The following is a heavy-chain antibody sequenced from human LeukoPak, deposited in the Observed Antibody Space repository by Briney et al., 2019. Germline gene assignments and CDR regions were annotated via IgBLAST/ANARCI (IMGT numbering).Heavy chain of an antibody. V-gene: IGHV3-43D*03. CDR3: AKDAAAAGTRFDY. CDR2: ISWDGGST. Sequence: GGSLRLSCAASGFTFDDYAMHWVRQAPGKGLEWVSLISWDGGSTYYADSVKGRFTISRDNSKNSPYLQMNSLRAEDTALYYCAKDAAAAGTRFDYWGQGTLVTVSS. CDR1: GFTFDDYA. J-gene: IGHJ4*02. D-gene: IGHD6-13*01.